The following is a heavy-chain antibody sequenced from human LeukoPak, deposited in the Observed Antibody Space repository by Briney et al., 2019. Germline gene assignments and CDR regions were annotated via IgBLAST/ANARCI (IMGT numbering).Heavy chain of an antibody. Sequence: ASVKVSCKASGHTFTSYGISWVRQAPGQGLEWMAWINTYNGNTNFAQKFQGRVTMTTDTSTSTAYMELRSLQSDDTAVYYCARDRRGYNRGDYFDYWGQGTLVTVSS. CDR2: INTYNGNT. D-gene: IGHD5-24*01. J-gene: IGHJ4*02. CDR1: GHTFTSYG. V-gene: IGHV1-18*01. CDR3: ARDRRGYNRGDYFDY.